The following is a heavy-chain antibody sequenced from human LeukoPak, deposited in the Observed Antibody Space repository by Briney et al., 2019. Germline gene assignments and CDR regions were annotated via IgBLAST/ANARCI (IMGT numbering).Heavy chain of an antibody. CDR1: GYTFTSYG. Sequence: GASVKVSCKASGYTFTSYGISWLRQAPGQGLEWMGWISAYNGNTNYAQKLQVRVTMTRDTSTSTVYMELSSLRSEDTAVYYCARDGITMVRGVKNAFDIWGQGTMVTVSS. CDR2: ISAYNGNT. J-gene: IGHJ3*02. D-gene: IGHD3-10*01. CDR3: ARDGITMVRGVKNAFDI. V-gene: IGHV1-18*01.